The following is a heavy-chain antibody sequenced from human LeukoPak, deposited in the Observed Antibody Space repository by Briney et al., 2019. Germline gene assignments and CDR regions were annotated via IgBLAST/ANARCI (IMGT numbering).Heavy chain of an antibody. CDR3: ARDLTSGSYYYDY. D-gene: IGHD3-9*01. Sequence: SETLFLTCTVSSDSLFRSTTFHWGWIRQPPGKGLEWIASLSQIGSTYFNPSLRSRVAISIDTSKNQFSLKLHSVTAADTAVYFCARDLTSGSYYYDYWGQGTRVTVSS. CDR2: LSQIGST. J-gene: IGHJ4*02. CDR1: SDSLFRSTTFH. V-gene: IGHV4-39*07.